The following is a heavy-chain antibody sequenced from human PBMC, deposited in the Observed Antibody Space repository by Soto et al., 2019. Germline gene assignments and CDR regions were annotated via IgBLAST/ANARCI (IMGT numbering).Heavy chain of an antibody. V-gene: IGHV3-23*01. Sequence: GGSLRLSCAVTGFTFRSDAMNWVRQTPGKGLEWVSAISGSGDETYYADSVKGRFAISRDNSKNTLYLQLNSLRADDTAVYYCVKSPRSGYEAPWDYWGQGTQVTVSS. D-gene: IGHD5-12*01. CDR3: VKSPRSGYEAPWDY. J-gene: IGHJ4*02. CDR1: GFTFRSDA. CDR2: ISGSGDET.